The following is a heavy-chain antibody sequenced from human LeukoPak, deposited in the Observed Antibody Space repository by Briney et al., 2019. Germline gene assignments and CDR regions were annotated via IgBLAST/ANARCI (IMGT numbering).Heavy chain of an antibody. Sequence: PSETLSLTCAVSGGSISSSNWWSWVRQPPGKGLEWIGEIYHSGSTNYNPSLKSRVTISVDKSKNQFSLKLSSVTAADTAVYYCARAQATVTTYYFDYWGQGTLVTVSS. CDR1: GGSISSSNW. D-gene: IGHD4-17*01. V-gene: IGHV4-4*02. CDR2: IYHSGST. J-gene: IGHJ4*02. CDR3: ARAQATVTTYYFDY.